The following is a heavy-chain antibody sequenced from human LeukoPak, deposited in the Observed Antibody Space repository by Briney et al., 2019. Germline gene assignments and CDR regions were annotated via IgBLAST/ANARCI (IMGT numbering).Heavy chain of an antibody. D-gene: IGHD6-6*01. CDR1: GGSISSYY. CDR3: ARENSSSDDYYYYGMDV. Sequence: SETLSLTCTVSGGSISSYYWSWIRQPPGKGLEWIGHIYYSGSTNYNPSLKSRVTISVDTSKNQFSLKLSSVTAADTAVYYCARENSSSDDYYYYGMDVWGQGTTVTVSS. V-gene: IGHV4-59*01. CDR2: IYYSGST. J-gene: IGHJ6*02.